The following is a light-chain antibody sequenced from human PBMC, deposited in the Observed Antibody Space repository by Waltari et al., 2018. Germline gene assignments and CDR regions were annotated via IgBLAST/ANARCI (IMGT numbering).Light chain of an antibody. Sequence: SYVVTQSPSVSVAPGETARITCGGDDIGSKSVHWSQQRPGQDPVLVISYDSDRPSGIPERFSGSNSGNTATLTISWVEADDEADYYCLVWHSTTDHHGVFGGGTKLTVL. J-gene: IGLJ2*01. CDR1: DIGSKS. CDR2: YDS. V-gene: IGLV3-21*04. CDR3: LVWHSTTDHHGV.